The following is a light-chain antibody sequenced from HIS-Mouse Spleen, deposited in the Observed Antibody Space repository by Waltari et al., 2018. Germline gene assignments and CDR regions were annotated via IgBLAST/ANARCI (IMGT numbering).Light chain of an antibody. CDR3: QSYDSSLSGYV. Sequence: QSVLTQPPSVSGAPGKRVTISCPGSSPNIGAGSDVHWYQQLPGTAPKLLIYGNSNRPSGVPDRFSGSKSGTSASLAITGLQAEDEADYYCQSYDSSLSGYVFGTGTKVTVL. CDR2: GNS. CDR1: SPNIGAGSD. V-gene: IGLV1-40*01. J-gene: IGLJ1*01.